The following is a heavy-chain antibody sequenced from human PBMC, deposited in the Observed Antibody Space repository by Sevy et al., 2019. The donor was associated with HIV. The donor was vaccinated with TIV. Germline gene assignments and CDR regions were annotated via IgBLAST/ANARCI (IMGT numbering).Heavy chain of an antibody. D-gene: IGHD2-15*01. Sequence: SETQSLTCAVYGGSFSGYYWSWIRQPPGKGLEWIGEINHSGSTNYNPSLKSRVTISVDTSKNQFSLKLSSVTAADTAVYYCAREQRGIVVVVAAKRYYYGMDVWGQGTTVTVSS. CDR1: GGSFSGYY. V-gene: IGHV4-34*01. CDR3: AREQRGIVVVVAAKRYYYGMDV. J-gene: IGHJ6*02. CDR2: INHSGST.